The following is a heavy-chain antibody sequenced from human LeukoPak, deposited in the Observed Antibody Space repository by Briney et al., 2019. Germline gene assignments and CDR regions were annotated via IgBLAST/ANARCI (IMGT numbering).Heavy chain of an antibody. Sequence: GGSLRLSCAASGFTFSSYEMNWVRQAPGKGLEWVSYISSSGSTIYYADSVKGRFTISRDNAKNSLYLQMNSLRAEDTAVYYCATSRGYSGYDSFGEYYFDYWGQGTLVTVSS. CDR3: ATSRGYSGYDSFGEYYFDY. D-gene: IGHD5-12*01. CDR1: GFTFSSYE. J-gene: IGHJ4*02. V-gene: IGHV3-48*03. CDR2: ISSSGSTI.